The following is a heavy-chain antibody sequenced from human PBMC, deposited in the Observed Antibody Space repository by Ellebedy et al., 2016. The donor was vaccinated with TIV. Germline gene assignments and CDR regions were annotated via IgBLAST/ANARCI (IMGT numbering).Heavy chain of an antibody. CDR3: ACDS. CDR2: ISSSSSYI. Sequence: GESLKISXAASGFTFSSYSMNWVRQAPGKGLEWVSSISSSSSYIYYADSVKGRFTISRDNSKNTLYLQMNSLRAEDTAVYYCACDSWGQGTLVTVSS. J-gene: IGHJ4*02. CDR1: GFTFSSYS. V-gene: IGHV3-21*01.